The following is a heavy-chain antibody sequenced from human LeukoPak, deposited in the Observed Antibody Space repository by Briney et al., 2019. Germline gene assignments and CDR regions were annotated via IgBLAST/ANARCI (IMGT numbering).Heavy chain of an antibody. V-gene: IGHV3-21*06. Sequence: GGSLRLSCAASGFTFSSQNMNWARQAPGKGLEWVAYISTSGDSTKYPDSVEGRFTISRDNAENSLYLLMNSLRVEDTAVYYCVKNGWLDYWGQGILVTVSS. D-gene: IGHD6-19*01. CDR2: ISTSGDST. CDR1: GFTFSSQN. CDR3: VKNGWLDY. J-gene: IGHJ4*02.